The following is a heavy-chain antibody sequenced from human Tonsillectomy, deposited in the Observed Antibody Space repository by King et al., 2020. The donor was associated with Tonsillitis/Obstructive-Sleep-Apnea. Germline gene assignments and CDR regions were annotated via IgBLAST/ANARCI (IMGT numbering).Heavy chain of an antibody. CDR2: INNGGNK. V-gene: IGHV3-23*03. Sequence: VQLVESGGGLVQPGGSLRLSCAASGFSISSRAMSWVRQTPGKGLEWVSSINNGGNKYDAASVKGRLIISRDLSRNTLYLQMDGLRADDAAVYYCAKDHPSSGWSCLDYGGQGTLVVVSS. J-gene: IGHJ4*02. CDR1: GFSISSRA. CDR3: AKDHPSSGWSCLDY. D-gene: IGHD6-19*01.